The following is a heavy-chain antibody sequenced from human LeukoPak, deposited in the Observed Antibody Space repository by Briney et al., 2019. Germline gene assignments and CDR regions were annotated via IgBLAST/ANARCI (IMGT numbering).Heavy chain of an antibody. CDR3: ARPLTPGMVRDAFDI. V-gene: IGHV3-53*01. Sequence: GGSLRLSCAPSGFTVSSNYMSWVRQAPGKGLEWVSAIYSGGSTYYTDSVKGRFTISRDNSKNTLYLQMNSLRAEDTAVYYCARPLTPGMVRDAFDIWGQGTMVTVSS. J-gene: IGHJ3*02. CDR2: IYSGGST. CDR1: GFTVSSNY. D-gene: IGHD3-10*01.